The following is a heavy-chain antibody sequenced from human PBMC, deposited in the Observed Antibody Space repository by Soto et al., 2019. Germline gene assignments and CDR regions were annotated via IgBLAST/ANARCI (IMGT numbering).Heavy chain of an antibody. CDR2: LSGSGGST. Sequence: EVQLLESGGGLVQPGGSLRLSCAASGFTFSSYAMSWVRQAPGKGLEWVSALSGSGGSTYYADSVKGRFTISRDNSKNTLYLQMNSLRAEDTAVYYCAKDRGYSYGWDYFDYWGQGTLVTVSS. CDR1: GFTFSSYA. CDR3: AKDRGYSYGWDYFDY. V-gene: IGHV3-23*01. J-gene: IGHJ4*02. D-gene: IGHD5-18*01.